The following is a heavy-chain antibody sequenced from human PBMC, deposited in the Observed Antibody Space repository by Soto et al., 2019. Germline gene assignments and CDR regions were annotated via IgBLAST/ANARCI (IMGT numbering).Heavy chain of an antibody. D-gene: IGHD3-3*01. CDR2: MNPNSGNT. CDR3: ARVGSRGFLEWPVRDYYYGMDV. CDR1: GYTFTSYD. J-gene: IGHJ6*02. Sequence: QVQLVQSGAEVKKPGASVKVSCKASGYTFTSYDINWVRQATGQGIEWMGWMNPNSGNTGYAQKFQGRVTMTCNTSISTAYMELSSLRSEDTAVYYCARVGSRGFLEWPVRDYYYGMDVWGQGATVTVSS. V-gene: IGHV1-8*01.